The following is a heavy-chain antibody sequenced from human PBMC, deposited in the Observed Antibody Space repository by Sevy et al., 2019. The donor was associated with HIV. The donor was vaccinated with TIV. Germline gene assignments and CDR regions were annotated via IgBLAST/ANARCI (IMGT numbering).Heavy chain of an antibody. V-gene: IGHV4-59*13. D-gene: IGHD3-16*02. Sequence: SETLSLTCTVSGGSISSYYWSWIRQPPGKGLEWIGYIYYSGSTNYNPSLKTRVTISVDASKNQFSLKLSSVTAADTAVYYCVSDESSGELSPHSFDSWGQGTQVTVSS. J-gene: IGHJ5*01. CDR2: IYYSGST. CDR3: VSDESSGELSPHSFDS. CDR1: GGSISSYY.